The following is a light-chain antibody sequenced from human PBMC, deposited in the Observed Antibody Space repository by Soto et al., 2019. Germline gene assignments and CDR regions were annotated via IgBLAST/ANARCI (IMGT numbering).Light chain of an antibody. CDR2: EVS. J-gene: IGLJ1*01. Sequence: QSVLTQPASVSGSPGQSITISCTGTSSVVGSDNLVSWYQQHPGKAPKFIIYEVSQRPAGVSYRFSGSKSGNTAYLTISGLQAEDEADYYCCSYAGSITYVSGTGTKVTVL. V-gene: IGLV2-23*02. CDR3: CSYAGSITYV. CDR1: SSVVGSDNL.